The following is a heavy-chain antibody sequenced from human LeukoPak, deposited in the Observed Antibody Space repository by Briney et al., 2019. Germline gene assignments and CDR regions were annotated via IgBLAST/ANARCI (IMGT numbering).Heavy chain of an antibody. CDR3: AKDPEDSSGWTPAWFDP. V-gene: IGHV3-33*06. CDR1: GFTFSSYG. CDR2: IWYDGSNK. D-gene: IGHD6-19*01. J-gene: IGHJ5*02. Sequence: GGSLRLSCAASGFTFSSYGMHWVRQAPGKGLEWVAVIWYDGSNKYYADSVKGRFTISRDNSKNTLYLQMNSLRAEDTAVYYCAKDPEDSSGWTPAWFDPWGQGTLVTVSS.